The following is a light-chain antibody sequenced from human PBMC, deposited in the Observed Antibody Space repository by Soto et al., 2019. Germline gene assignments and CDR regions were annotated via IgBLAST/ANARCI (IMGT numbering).Light chain of an antibody. CDR3: LQHNTYPYT. J-gene: IGKJ2*01. CDR2: TAS. Sequence: DIQMTQSPSSLSASVGDRVTITCRAGQGIRSDLGWFQQKPGKAPKRLIYTASSLQSGVPSRFSGSGSGTEFSLTISSLQPEDSATYYCLQHNTYPYTFGQGTKLEIK. CDR1: QGIRSD. V-gene: IGKV1-17*01.